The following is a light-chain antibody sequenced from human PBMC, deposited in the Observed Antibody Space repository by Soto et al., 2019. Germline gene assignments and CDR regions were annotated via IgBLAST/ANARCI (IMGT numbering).Light chain of an antibody. CDR1: QSVGSN. J-gene: IGKJ4*01. CDR3: QQYVTWPLT. Sequence: EIVMTQSPATLSVSPGERVTLSCRARQSVGSNLAWYQQTPGQAPRVVIYDASTRATVIPARFSGSGSGTEFTLTISSLQSEDFAVYYCQQYVTWPLTFGGGTKVEI. V-gene: IGKV3-15*01. CDR2: DAS.